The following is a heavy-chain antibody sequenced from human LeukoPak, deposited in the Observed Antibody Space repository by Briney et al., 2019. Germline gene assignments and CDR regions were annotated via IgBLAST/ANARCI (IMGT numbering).Heavy chain of an antibody. CDR1: GGSFSGYY. CDR2: INHSGST. D-gene: IGHD3-22*01. CDR3: TRRRLQSYYYDSSGYFHWFDP. V-gene: IGHV4-34*01. J-gene: IGHJ5*02. Sequence: SETLSLTCAVYGGSFSGYYWSWIRQPPGKGLEWIGEINHSGSTNYNPSLKSRVTISVDTSKNQFSLKLSSVTAADTAVYYCTRRRLQSYYYDSSGYFHWFDPWGQGTLVTVSS.